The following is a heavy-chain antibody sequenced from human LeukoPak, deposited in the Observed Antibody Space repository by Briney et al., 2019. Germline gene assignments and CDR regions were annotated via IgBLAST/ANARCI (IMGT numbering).Heavy chain of an antibody. D-gene: IGHD3-22*01. CDR1: GFTFSSYT. Sequence: PGGSLRLSCAASGFTFSSYTMNWVRQAPGKGLEWVSSISRSSTYIYYADSLKGRFTISRDNAKNSLYLQMNSLRAEDTAVYYCARDDYYDSSGYYALEYWGQGTLVTVSS. CDR3: ARDDYYDSSGYYALEY. CDR2: ISRSSTYI. J-gene: IGHJ4*02. V-gene: IGHV3-21*01.